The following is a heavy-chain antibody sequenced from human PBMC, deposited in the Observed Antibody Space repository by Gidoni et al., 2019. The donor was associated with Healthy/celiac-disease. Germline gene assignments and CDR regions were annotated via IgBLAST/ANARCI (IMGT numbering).Heavy chain of an antibody. CDR1: GGTFSSYT. CDR3: GRVFSSGWVDY. J-gene: IGHJ4*02. V-gene: IGHV1-69*02. CDR2: IIPSLVIA. D-gene: IGHD6-19*01. Sequence: QLQLVHSGAELKKPWSSVKFSCKASGGTFSSYTISWVRQAPGKGLEWMGRIIPSLVIAKYAQKFQGKVTITADKSTSTAYMELSSLRSEDTAVYDCGRVFSSGWVDYWGQGTLVTVSS.